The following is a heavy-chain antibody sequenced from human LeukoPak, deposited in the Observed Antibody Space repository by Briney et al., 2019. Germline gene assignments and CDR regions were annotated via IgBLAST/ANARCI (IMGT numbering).Heavy chain of an antibody. V-gene: IGHV3-53*01. CDR1: GFTFSSYA. D-gene: IGHD6-19*01. CDR2: IYSDDSS. Sequence: GGSLRLSCAASGFTFSSYAMSWVRQAPGKGLECVSVIYSDDSSYYADSVKGRFTISRDNSKNTLYLQMNSLRAEDTAVYYCARDPSSGWYPKYFQHWGQGTLVTVSS. CDR3: ARDPSSGWYPKYFQH. J-gene: IGHJ1*01.